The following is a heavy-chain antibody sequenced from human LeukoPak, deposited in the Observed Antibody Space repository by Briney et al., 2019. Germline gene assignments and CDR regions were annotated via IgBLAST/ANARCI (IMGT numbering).Heavy chain of an antibody. CDR2: IYDSGST. J-gene: IGHJ4*02. D-gene: IGHD1-26*01. CDR3: ARRGIVGATLQYYFDY. V-gene: IGHV4-59*08. CDR1: GGSISSYY. Sequence: SETLSLTCSVSGGSISSYYWSWIRQPPGKGLEWIGNIYDSGSTNYNPSLKSRVTISVDTSKNQFSLKLTSVTAADTAVYYCARRGIVGATLQYYFDYGGQGTLVTVSS.